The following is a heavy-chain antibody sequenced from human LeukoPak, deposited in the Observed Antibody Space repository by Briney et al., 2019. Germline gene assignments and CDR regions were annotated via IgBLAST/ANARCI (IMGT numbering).Heavy chain of an antibody. J-gene: IGHJ4*02. Sequence: PGGSLRLSCAASGFTFNKHGMHWVRQAPGKGLEWVAVISYDGSNKYYADSVKGRFTISRDNSKNTLYLQMNSLRAEDTAVYYCAKDAIYSSSFFDYWGQGTLVTVSS. V-gene: IGHV3-30*18. CDR3: AKDAIYSSSFFDY. D-gene: IGHD6-13*01. CDR1: GFTFNKHG. CDR2: ISYDGSNK.